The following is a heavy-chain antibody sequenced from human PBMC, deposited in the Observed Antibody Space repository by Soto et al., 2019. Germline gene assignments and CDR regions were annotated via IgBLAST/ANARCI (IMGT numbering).Heavy chain of an antibody. V-gene: IGHV3-23*01. CDR1: GFTFSSYA. CDR2: IRGSGGST. D-gene: IGHD4-17*01. Sequence: GGSLRLSCAASGFTFSSYAMSWVRQAPGKGLEWVSAIRGSGGSTYYADSVKGRFTISRDNSKNTLYLQMNSLRAEDTAVYYCAKRVGDRVDYGEVFDYWGQGTLVTVSS. CDR3: AKRVGDRVDYGEVFDY. J-gene: IGHJ4*02.